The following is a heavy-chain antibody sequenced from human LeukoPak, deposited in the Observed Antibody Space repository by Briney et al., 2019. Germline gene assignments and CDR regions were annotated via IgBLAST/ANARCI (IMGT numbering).Heavy chain of an antibody. CDR2: ISSDGSSK. CDR1: GFTFSSYG. J-gene: IGHJ4*02. CDR3: ATELITMVRGVTFDY. D-gene: IGHD3-10*01. Sequence: PGRSLRLSCAASGFTFSSYGMHWVRQAPGKGLEWVAVISSDGSSKYYADSVKGRFTISRDNSKNTLYLQMNSLRAEDTAVYYCATELITMVRGVTFDYWGQGTLVTVSS. V-gene: IGHV3-30*03.